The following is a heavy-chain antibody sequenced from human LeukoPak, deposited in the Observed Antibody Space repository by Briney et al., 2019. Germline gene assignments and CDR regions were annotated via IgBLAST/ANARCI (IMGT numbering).Heavy chain of an antibody. CDR3: ARVHWGNYYLNAFDI. D-gene: IGHD3-10*01. CDR1: GFAFSSYG. J-gene: IGHJ3*02. Sequence: GGSLRLSCAASGFAFSSYGMHWVRQAPGKGLEWVAVTWYDGSNKYYADSVKGRFTISRDNPKNTLYLQMNSLRVEDTAVYYCARVHWGNYYLNAFDIWGQGTMVTVSS. CDR2: TWYDGSNK. V-gene: IGHV3-33*01.